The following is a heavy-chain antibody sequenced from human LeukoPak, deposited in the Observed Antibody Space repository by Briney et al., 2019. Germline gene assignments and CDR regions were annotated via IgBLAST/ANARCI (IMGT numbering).Heavy chain of an antibody. J-gene: IGHJ4*02. CDR3: ARTARYFDS. D-gene: IGHD2-15*01. V-gene: IGHV4-4*09. CDR1: GDSVSGHY. CDR2: IQVNGDT. Sequence: SETLSLTCTVSGDSVSGHYWSWIRQAPGKGLECVGYIQVNGDTNYNPSPKDRGTLSLDTSKNQFSLRLRSVTAADTAVYYCARTARYFDSWGPGTLVTVSS.